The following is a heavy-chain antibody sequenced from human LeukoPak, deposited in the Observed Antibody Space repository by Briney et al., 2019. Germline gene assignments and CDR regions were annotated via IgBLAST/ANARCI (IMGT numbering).Heavy chain of an antibody. CDR3: ARDRVSYYYDSSGYYDWFDP. V-gene: IGHV3-30*04. D-gene: IGHD3-22*01. CDR2: ISYDGSNK. CDR1: GFTFSSYA. J-gene: IGHJ5*02. Sequence: GGSLRLSCAASGFTFSSYAMHWVRQAPGKGLEWVAVISYDGSNKYYADSVKGRFTISRDNSKNTLYLQMNCLRAEDTAVYYCARDRVSYYYDSSGYYDWFDPWGQGTLVTVSS.